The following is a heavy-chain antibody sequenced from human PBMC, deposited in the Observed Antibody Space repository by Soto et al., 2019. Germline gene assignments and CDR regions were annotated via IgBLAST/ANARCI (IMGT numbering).Heavy chain of an antibody. J-gene: IGHJ4*02. V-gene: IGHV3-30*03. Sequence: QVQLVESGGGVVQPGRSLRLSCAVSGFTVSTYGMHWVRQAPGKGLEWVAVISREGGTKYYADSVKGRFTISRDNSRNTLVMEMNSLRSDDMAVYYCTGEVASGYWGQGTLVTVSS. D-gene: IGHD2-8*02. CDR1: GFTVSTYG. CDR3: TGEVASGY. CDR2: ISREGGTK.